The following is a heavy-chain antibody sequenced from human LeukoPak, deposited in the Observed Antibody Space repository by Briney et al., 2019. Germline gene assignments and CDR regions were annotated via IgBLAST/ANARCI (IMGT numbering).Heavy chain of an antibody. D-gene: IGHD3-10*01. CDR2: IYYSGSTYYSGST. J-gene: IGHJ4*02. V-gene: IGHV4-59*08. Sequence: PSETLSLTCTVSGGSISSYYWTWIRQPPGKGLEWIGYIYYSGSTYYSGSTNYNPSLKSRVTISVDTSKNQFSLKLSSVTAADTAVYYCARGYYGSGSYWSFDYWGQGTLVTVSS. CDR3: ARGYYGSGSYWSFDY. CDR1: GGSISSYY.